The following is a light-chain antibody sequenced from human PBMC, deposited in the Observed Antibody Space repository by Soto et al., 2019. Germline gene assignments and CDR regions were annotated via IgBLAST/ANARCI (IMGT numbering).Light chain of an antibody. CDR3: CSNAGSAKV. V-gene: IGLV2-11*01. CDR2: EVS. CDR1: SSDVGGYNY. Sequence: QSALTQPPSVSGSPGQSVTISCTGTSSDVGGYNYVSWFQQHPGKAPKVMIYEVSKPPSGVPQRSSRSKSGNTASLTISRLQAEDEADYCSCSNAGSAKVFGTGTKLTVL. J-gene: IGLJ1*01.